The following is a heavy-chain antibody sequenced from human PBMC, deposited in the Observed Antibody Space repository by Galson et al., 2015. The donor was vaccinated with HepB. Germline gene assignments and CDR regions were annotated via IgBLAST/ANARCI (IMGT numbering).Heavy chain of an antibody. J-gene: IGHJ3*02. V-gene: IGHV3-66*01. D-gene: IGHD3-22*01. CDR1: GFTVSSNH. CDR3: ARAPSKNYLDSSGYYYISGAFDI. Sequence: SLRLSCAASGFTVSSNHMSWVRQAPGKGLEWVSVIYSGGSTYYADSVKGRFTISRDNSKNTLNLQMNSLRAEDTAVYYCARAPSKNYLDSSGYYYISGAFDIWGQGTMVTVSS. CDR2: IYSGGST.